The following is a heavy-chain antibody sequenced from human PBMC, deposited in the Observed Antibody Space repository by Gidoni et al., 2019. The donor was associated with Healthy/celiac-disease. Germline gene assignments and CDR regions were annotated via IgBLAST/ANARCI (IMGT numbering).Heavy chain of an antibody. Sequence: EVQLVDSGGGLIQPGGSLRLSCAASGFTFSSYSLSWVRQAPGKGLEWVSYISSSSSTICEADSVKGRFNISRDNAKNSVYLQMNSLRDEDTAVYYCARDQSTRWQWLVHYYFDYWGQGTLVTVSS. CDR3: ARDQSTRWQWLVHYYFDY. CDR1: GFTFSSYS. V-gene: IGHV3-48*02. D-gene: IGHD6-19*01. CDR2: ISSSSSTI. J-gene: IGHJ4*02.